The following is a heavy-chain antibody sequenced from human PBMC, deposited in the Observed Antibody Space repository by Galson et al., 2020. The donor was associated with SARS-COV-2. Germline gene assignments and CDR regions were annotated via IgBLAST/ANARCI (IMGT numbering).Heavy chain of an antibody. Sequence: SQTLSLTCAISGDSVSSNSAAWHWIRQSPSGGLEWLGRTYYRSSWSSDYAVSVKSRITINPDTSKNQFSLQLNSVTPEDTAVYYCARRGAISLLTGADFDYWGHGILVTVSS. D-gene: IGHD2-21*01. CDR3: ARRGAISLLTGADFDY. CDR1: GDSVSSNSAA. V-gene: IGHV6-1*01. CDR2: TYYRSSWSS. J-gene: IGHJ4*01.